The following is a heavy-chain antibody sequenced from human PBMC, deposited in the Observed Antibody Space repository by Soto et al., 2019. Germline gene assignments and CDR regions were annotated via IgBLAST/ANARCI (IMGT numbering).Heavy chain of an antibody. CDR2: IIPIFGTA. V-gene: IGHV1-69*13. D-gene: IGHD1-26*01. CDR3: AGPTVGATDYYYYGRDV. CDR1: GGTFSSYA. Sequence: SVKVSCKASGGTFSSYAISWVRQAPGQGLEWMGGIIPIFGTANYAQKIQGRVTITADESTSTAYMELSSLRSEDTAVYYCAGPTVGATDYYYYGRDVWGQGTTVTVSS. J-gene: IGHJ6*02.